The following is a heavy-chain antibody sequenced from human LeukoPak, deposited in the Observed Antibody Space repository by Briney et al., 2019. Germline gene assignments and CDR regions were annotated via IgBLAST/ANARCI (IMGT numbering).Heavy chain of an antibody. CDR3: ARTYYYDSSGYPDAFDI. Sequence: SETLSLTCTVSGASISSGNDYWSWIRQPPGKGLEWIGYIYYSGSTNYNPSLKSRVTISVDTSKNQFSLKLSSVTAADTAVYYCARTYYYDSSGYPDAFDIWGQGTMVTVSS. CDR2: IYYSGST. CDR1: GASISSGNDY. V-gene: IGHV4-61*01. D-gene: IGHD3-22*01. J-gene: IGHJ3*02.